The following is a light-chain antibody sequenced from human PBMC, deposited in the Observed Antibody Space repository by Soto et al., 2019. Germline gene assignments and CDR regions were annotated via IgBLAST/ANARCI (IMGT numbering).Light chain of an antibody. CDR3: QQYNNWPPWT. CDR1: QSVSSY. V-gene: IGKV3-15*01. Sequence: EIVMTQSPATLAGSPGETVTLSCRASQSVSSYLAWFQQKPGQAPRLLIYGASTRATGIPARFSGSGSGTEFTLTISSLQSEDFAVYYCQQYNNWPPWTFGQGTKVDIK. J-gene: IGKJ1*01. CDR2: GAS.